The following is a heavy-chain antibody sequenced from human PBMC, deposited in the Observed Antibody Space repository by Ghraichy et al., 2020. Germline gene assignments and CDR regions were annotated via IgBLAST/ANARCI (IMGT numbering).Heavy chain of an antibody. CDR2: IYYSGST. D-gene: IGHD5-12*01. CDR1: GGSISSYY. V-gene: IGHV4-59*01. J-gene: IGHJ4*02. CDR3: ARSRYSGYDGFDH. Sequence: SETLSLTCTVSGGSISSYYWSWIRQPPGKGLEWIGYIYYSGSTNYNPSLKSRVSISVDTSRNQFSLKLSSVTAADTAVYYCARSRYSGYDGFDHWGQGTLVTVSS.